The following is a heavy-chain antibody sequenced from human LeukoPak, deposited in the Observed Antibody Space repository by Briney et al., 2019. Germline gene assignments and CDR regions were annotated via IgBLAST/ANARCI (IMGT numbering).Heavy chain of an antibody. CDR1: GGTFSSYA. V-gene: IGHV1-69*13. Sequence: GASVKVSCKASGGTFSSYAISWVRQAPGQGLEWMGGIIPIFGTANYAQKFQGRVTITADESTSTAYMELSSLRSEDTAVYYCARELVYYYGMDVWGQGTTVTVSS. CDR2: IIPIFGTA. J-gene: IGHJ6*02. CDR3: ARELVYYYGMDV. D-gene: IGHD3-16*02.